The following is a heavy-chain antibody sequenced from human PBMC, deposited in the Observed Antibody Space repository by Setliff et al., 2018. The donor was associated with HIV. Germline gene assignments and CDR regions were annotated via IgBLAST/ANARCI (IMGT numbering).Heavy chain of an antibody. Sequence: SETLSLTCTVSGDSVNDRSYFWGWIRQPPGKGLEWIGTFYNSGHIHYNPSLKSRVTISVDSSKNQFFLRLSSVTAADTAVYYCAKLENGDEGGYVDVWGKGTTVTVSS. CDR2: FYNSGHI. CDR1: GDSVNDRSYF. CDR3: AKLENGDEGGYVDV. J-gene: IGHJ6*03. V-gene: IGHV4-39*01. D-gene: IGHD2-21*02.